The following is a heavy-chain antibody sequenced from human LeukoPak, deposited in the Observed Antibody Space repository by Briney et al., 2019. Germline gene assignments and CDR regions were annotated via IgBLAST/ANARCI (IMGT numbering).Heavy chain of an antibody. Sequence: PGGSLRLSCAASGFTFSSYGMHWVRQAPGKGLEWVAVIWYDGSNKYYADPVKGRFTISRDNSKNTLYLQMNSLRAEDTAVYYCARDARYYYDSSGYYSDAFDIWGQGTMVTVSS. D-gene: IGHD3-22*01. CDR2: IWYDGSNK. CDR3: ARDARYYYDSSGYYSDAFDI. V-gene: IGHV3-33*01. J-gene: IGHJ3*02. CDR1: GFTFSSYG.